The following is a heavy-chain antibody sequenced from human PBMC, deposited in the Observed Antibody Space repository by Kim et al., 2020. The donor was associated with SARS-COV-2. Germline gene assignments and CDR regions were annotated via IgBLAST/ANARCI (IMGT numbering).Heavy chain of an antibody. CDR3: AREWVVGATTHYYYYGMDV. Sequence: SRVTISVDTSKNQFSLKLGSVTAADTAVYYCAREWVVGATTHYYYYGMDVWGQGTTVTVSS. V-gene: IGHV4-59*01. D-gene: IGHD1-26*01. J-gene: IGHJ6*02.